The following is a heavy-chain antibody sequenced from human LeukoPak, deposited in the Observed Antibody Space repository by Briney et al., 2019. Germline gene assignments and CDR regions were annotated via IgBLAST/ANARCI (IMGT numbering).Heavy chain of an antibody. CDR1: GHNFTTND. J-gene: IGHJ5*02. CDR3: ARGQRSSGYWFDP. V-gene: IGHV1-8*01. CDR2: MNTNSGNT. Sequence: ASVKVSCKGSGHNFTTNDINWVRQATGQGLEWMGWMNTNSGNTGYAQKFQGRVTMTRNTAINTAYMELSSLRSEDTAVYYCARGQRSSGYWFDPWGQGTLVTVSS. D-gene: IGHD6-25*01.